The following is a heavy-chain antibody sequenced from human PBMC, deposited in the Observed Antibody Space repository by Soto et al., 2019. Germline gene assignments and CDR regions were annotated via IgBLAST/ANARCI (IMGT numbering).Heavy chain of an antibody. Sequence: QVQLVESGGGVVQPGRSLRLSCAASGFTFSSYGMHWVRQAPGKGLEWVAVISYDGSNKYYADSVKGRFTISRDNSKNTLYLQMNSLRAEDTAVYYCAKVDVEMATIGGVDYWGQGTLVTVSS. CDR3: AKVDVEMATIGGVDY. D-gene: IGHD5-12*01. V-gene: IGHV3-30*18. CDR2: ISYDGSNK. CDR1: GFTFSSYG. J-gene: IGHJ4*02.